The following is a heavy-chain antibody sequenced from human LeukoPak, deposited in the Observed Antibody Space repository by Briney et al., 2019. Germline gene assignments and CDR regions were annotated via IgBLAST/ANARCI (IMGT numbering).Heavy chain of an antibody. CDR3: ARERPDRYSYGNYGMDV. Sequence: ASVKVSCKASGYTFTGYYVHWVRQAPGQGLEWMGQINPNSGGANYAQKFQGRVTVTRDTSISTAYMELSRLRSDDTAVYYCARERPDRYSYGNYGMDVWGQGTTVTVSS. D-gene: IGHD5-18*01. V-gene: IGHV1-2*06. CDR2: INPNSGGA. CDR1: GYTFTGYY. J-gene: IGHJ6*02.